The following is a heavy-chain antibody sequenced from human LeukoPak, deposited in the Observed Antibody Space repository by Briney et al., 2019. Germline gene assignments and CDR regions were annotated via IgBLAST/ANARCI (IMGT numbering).Heavy chain of an antibody. D-gene: IGHD3-22*01. V-gene: IGHV4-61*02. CDR2: IYTSGST. CDR3: ARTRYDYYDSSGEVSYYMDV. CDR1: GNSISSGDNY. Sequence: SETLSLTCTVSGNSISSGDNYWSWIRQPAGKGLEWIGRIYTSGSTNYNPSLKSRVTISGDTSKNQFSLRLSSVTAADTAVYYCARTRYDYYDSSGEVSYYMDVWGKGTTVTISS. J-gene: IGHJ6*03.